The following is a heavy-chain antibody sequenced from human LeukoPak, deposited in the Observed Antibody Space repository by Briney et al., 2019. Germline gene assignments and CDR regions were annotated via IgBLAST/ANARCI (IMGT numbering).Heavy chain of an antibody. V-gene: IGHV1-2*02. CDR3: AAEVYGDYLFDY. Sequence: ASVKVSCKASGDTFTGYYMHWVRQAPGQGLEWMGWINPNSGGTNYAQKFQGRVTMTRDTSISTAYMELSRLRSDDTAVYYCAAEVYGDYLFDYWGQGTLVTVSS. D-gene: IGHD4-17*01. J-gene: IGHJ4*02. CDR1: GDTFTGYY. CDR2: INPNSGGT.